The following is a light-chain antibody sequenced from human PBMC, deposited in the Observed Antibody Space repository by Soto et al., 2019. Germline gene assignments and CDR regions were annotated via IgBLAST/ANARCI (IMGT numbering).Light chain of an antibody. Sequence: EIVLTQSPATLSLSPGERATLSCRASQSVSTYLAWYQQEPGQAPRLLIFDASNRATGIPVRFSGSGSGTDFTLTIRSLEPEDFAVYYCQQRGKWPPALNFGGGTKVEIK. CDR1: QSVSTY. J-gene: IGKJ4*01. V-gene: IGKV3-11*01. CDR2: DAS. CDR3: QQRGKWPPALN.